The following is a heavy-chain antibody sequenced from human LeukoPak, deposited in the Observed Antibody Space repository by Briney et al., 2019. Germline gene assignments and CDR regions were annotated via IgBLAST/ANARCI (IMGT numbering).Heavy chain of an antibody. J-gene: IGHJ4*02. CDR2: ISSSSSYV. CDR1: GFTFSSYS. CDR3: AREGGVYDFWSQVVDY. V-gene: IGHV3-21*01. Sequence: GGSLRLSCAASGFTFSSYSMNWVRQAPGKGLEWVSSISSSSSYVYYADSVKGRFTISRDNAKNSLYLQMNSLRAEDTAVYYCAREGGVYDFWSQVVDYWGQGTLVTVSS. D-gene: IGHD3-3*01.